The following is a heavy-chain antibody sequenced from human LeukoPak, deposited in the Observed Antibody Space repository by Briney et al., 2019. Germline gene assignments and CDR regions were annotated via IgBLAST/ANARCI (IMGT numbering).Heavy chain of an antibody. CDR2: IWYDGSNK. CDR3: ARGCSGGSCYVFDY. V-gene: IGHV3-33*01. D-gene: IGHD2-15*01. J-gene: IGHJ4*02. CDR1: GFTFSSYG. Sequence: VRSLRLSCAASGFTFSSYGMHWVRQAPGKGLEWVAIIWYDGSNKYYADSVKGRFTISRDNSKDTLYLQMNSLRAEDTAVYYCARGCSGGSCYVFDYWGQGTLVTVSS.